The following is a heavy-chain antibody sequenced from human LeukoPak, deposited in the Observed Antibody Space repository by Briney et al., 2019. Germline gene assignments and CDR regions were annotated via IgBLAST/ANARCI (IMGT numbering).Heavy chain of an antibody. D-gene: IGHD4-17*01. J-gene: IGHJ3*02. CDR3: ARDEYGHDAFDI. CDR1: GYTFTSYY. CDR2: INPSGGST. V-gene: IGHV1-46*01. Sequence: GESLKISCKASGYTFTSYYMHWVRQAPGQGLEWMGIINPSGGSTSYAQKFQGRVTMTRDTSTSTVYMELSSLRSEDTAVYYCARDEYGHDAFDIWGQGTMVTVSS.